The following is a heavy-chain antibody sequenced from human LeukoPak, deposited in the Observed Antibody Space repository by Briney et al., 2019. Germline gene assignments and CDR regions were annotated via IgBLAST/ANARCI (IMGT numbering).Heavy chain of an antibody. CDR3: ARGDSIADYFDY. CDR2: MNPNSGNT. D-gene: IGHD6-6*01. V-gene: IGHV1-8*01. CDR1: GYTFTSYD. Sequence: ASVKVSCKASGYTFTSYDINWVRQATGQGLGWMGWMNPNSGNTGYAQKFQGRVTMTRNTSISTAYMELSSLRSEDTAVYYCARGDSIADYFDYWGQGTLVTVSS. J-gene: IGHJ4*02.